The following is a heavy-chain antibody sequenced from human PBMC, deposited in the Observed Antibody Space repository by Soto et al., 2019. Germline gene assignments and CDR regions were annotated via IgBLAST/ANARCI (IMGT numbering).Heavy chain of an antibody. CDR1: GDSVSSNSAT. CDR3: ARAAVAFDAFDL. V-gene: IGHV6-1*01. Sequence: PSQTLSLTCGISGDSVSSNSATWNWIRQSPSRGLEWLGRTYLRPKWYNEYAVSVKSRIAISPDTSKNHFSLQLSSVTPEDTAVYFCARAAVAFDAFDLWGQGTVVTVSS. J-gene: IGHJ3*01. CDR2: TYLRPKWYN. D-gene: IGHD2-15*01.